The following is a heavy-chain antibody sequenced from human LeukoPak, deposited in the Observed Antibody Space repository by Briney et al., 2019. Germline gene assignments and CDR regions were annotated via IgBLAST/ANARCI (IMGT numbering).Heavy chain of an antibody. CDR3: AKDRYGPFDY. V-gene: IGHV3-21*04. J-gene: IGHJ4*02. Sequence: PGGSLRLSCAASGFTFSSYSMNWVRQAPGKGLEWVSSISSSSSYIYYADSVKGRFTISRDNSKNTLYLQMNSLRAEDTAVYYCAKDRYGPFDYWGQGTLVTVSS. CDR2: ISSSSSYI. D-gene: IGHD4-17*01. CDR1: GFTFSSYS.